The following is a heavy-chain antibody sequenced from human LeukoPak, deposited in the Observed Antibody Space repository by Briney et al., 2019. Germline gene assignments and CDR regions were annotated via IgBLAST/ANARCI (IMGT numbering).Heavy chain of an antibody. V-gene: IGHV3-74*01. Sequence: GGSLRLSCVASGFTFSSYWMHWVRQDPRKGLVWVSRINGDGRNINYADSVRGRFTISRDNAKNTLYLQMNTLRVEDTAVYYCTRDLMDYDLSTGLHHYYMDVWGQGTTVTVSS. J-gene: IGHJ6*02. D-gene: IGHD3-9*01. CDR3: TRDLMDYDLSTGLHHYYMDV. CDR1: GFTFSSYW. CDR2: INGDGRNI.